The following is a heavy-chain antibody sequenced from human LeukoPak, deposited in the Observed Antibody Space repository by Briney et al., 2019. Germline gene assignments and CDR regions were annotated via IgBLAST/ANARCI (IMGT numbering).Heavy chain of an antibody. CDR2: IWYDGSNK. V-gene: IGHV3-33*06. J-gene: IGHJ4*02. D-gene: IGHD2-21*01. CDR3: AKGPGYSTTDY. Sequence: PGRSLRLSCAASGFTFSSYGMHWVRQAPGKGLEWVAVIWYDGSNKYYVDSVKGRFTISRDNFKNTLYLQMNSLRAEDTAVYYCAKGPGYSTTDYWGQGTLVTVSS. CDR1: GFTFSSYG.